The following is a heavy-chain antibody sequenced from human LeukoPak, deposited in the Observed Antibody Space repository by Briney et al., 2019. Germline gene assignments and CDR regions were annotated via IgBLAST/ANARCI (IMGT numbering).Heavy chain of an antibody. CDR1: GGSMSSYY. Sequence: PSETLSLTCSVSGGSMSSYYWSWIRQSPGKGLVWIGYIYYSGSTNYNPSLKSRVTISVDTSKNQFSLKLSSVTAADTAVYYCARHVWLQPFDYWGQGTLVTVSS. D-gene: IGHD3-9*01. J-gene: IGHJ4*02. V-gene: IGHV4-59*08. CDR2: IYYSGST. CDR3: ARHVWLQPFDY.